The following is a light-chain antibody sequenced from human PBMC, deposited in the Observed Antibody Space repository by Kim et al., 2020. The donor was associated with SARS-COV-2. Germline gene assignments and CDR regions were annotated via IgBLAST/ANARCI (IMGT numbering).Light chain of an antibody. Sequence: ASVGDRVTITWQASQDISNYLNWYQQKPGKAPKLLIYDASNLETGVPSRFSGSGSGTDFTFTISSLQPEDIATYYCQQYDNLPPNTFGQGTKLEI. CDR3: QQYDNLPPNT. CDR2: DAS. CDR1: QDISNY. V-gene: IGKV1-33*01. J-gene: IGKJ2*01.